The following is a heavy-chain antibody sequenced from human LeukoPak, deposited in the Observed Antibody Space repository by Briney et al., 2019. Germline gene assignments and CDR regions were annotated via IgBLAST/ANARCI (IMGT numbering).Heavy chain of an antibody. CDR3: ARALASSEDY. CDR1: GFTFSGYW. V-gene: IGHV3-74*01. Sequence: PGGSLRLSCAASGFTFSGYWMQWVRQAPGRGLVWLSRINEAGSITTYADSVKGRFTISRDNAKNALYLQMSSLRAEDTAVYYCARALASSEDYWGQGTLVTVSS. CDR2: INEAGSIT. D-gene: IGHD6-19*01. J-gene: IGHJ4*02.